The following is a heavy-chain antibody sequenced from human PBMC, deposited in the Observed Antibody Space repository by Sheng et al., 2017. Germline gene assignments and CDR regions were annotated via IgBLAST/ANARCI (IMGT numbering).Heavy chain of an antibody. V-gene: IGHV3-23*01. CDR3: ASLPLTTLHYNSYMDV. D-gene: IGHD4-4*01. J-gene: IGHJ6*03. CDR1: GFTFSSYA. Sequence: EVQVLESGGGLVQPGGSLRLSCTASGFTFSSYAMSWVRQAPGKGLEWVSTIIGSGDSTYYADSVKGRLTISRDNSKNTLYLQMNSLRGEDTAVYYCASLPLTTLHYNSYMDVWGQGATVTVS. CDR2: IIGSGDST.